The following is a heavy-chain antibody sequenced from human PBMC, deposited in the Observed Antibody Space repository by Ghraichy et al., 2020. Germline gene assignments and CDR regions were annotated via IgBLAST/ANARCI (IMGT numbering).Heavy chain of an antibody. J-gene: IGHJ4*02. CDR2: IIPIFGTA. Sequence: SVKVSCKASGGTFSSYAISWVRQAPGQGLEWMGGIIPIFGTANYAQKFQGRVTITADKSTSTAYMELSSLRSEDTAVYYCARDSTNSGSYEYYFDYWGQGTLVTVSS. CDR3: ARDSTNSGSYEYYFDY. D-gene: IGHD1-26*01. V-gene: IGHV1-69*06. CDR1: GGTFSSYA.